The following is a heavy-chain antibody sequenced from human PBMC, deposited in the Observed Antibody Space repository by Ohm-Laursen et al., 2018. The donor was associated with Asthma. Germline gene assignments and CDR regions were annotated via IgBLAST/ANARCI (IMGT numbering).Heavy chain of an antibody. V-gene: IGHV3-7*04. J-gene: IGHJ4*02. CDR2: INPDGRET. Sequence: SLRLSCTASGFTFRSYAMHWVRQAPGKGLEWVANINPDGRETRHVDSVKGRFTISRDNAKDSLYLQMNSLRAEDTAVYYCTRGGHYGSYFDYWGQGTLVTVSS. CDR1: GFTFRSYA. D-gene: IGHD4-17*01. CDR3: TRGGHYGSYFDY.